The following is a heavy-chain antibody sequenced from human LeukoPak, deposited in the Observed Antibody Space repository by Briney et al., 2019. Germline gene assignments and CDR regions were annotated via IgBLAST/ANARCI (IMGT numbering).Heavy chain of an antibody. V-gene: IGHV1-2*02. Sequence: ASVKVSCKASGYTFTGYYMHWVRQAPGQGLEWMGWINPNSGGTNYAQKFQGRVTMTRDTSISTAYMELCRLRSDDTAVYYCARDGSSWLKAYYYYYYMDVWGKGTTVTVSS. CDR1: GYTFTGYY. J-gene: IGHJ6*03. CDR3: ARDGSSWLKAYYYYYYMDV. CDR2: INPNSGGT. D-gene: IGHD6-13*01.